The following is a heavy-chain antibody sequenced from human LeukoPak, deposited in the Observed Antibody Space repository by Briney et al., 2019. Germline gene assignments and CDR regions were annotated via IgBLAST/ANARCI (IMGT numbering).Heavy chain of an antibody. V-gene: IGHV3-21*01. CDR2: ISSSSSYI. D-gene: IGHD1-26*01. J-gene: IGHJ4*02. Sequence: GGSLRLSCAASGFTFSSYSMNWVRQAPGKGLEWVSSISSSSSYIYYADSVKGRFTISRDNAKNSLYLQMNSLRAEDTAVYYCARDLRGVGATTDYWGQGTLVTVSS. CDR1: GFTFSSYS. CDR3: ARDLRGVGATTDY.